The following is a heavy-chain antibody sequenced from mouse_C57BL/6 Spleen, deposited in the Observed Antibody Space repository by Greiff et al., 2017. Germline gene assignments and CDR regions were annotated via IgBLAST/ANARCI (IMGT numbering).Heavy chain of an antibody. CDR2: ISYDGSN. CDR3: ARREITTSYAMDY. V-gene: IGHV3-6*01. D-gene: IGHD1-1*01. CDR1: GYSITSGYY. Sequence: EVKLMESGPGLVKPSPSLSLTCSVTGYSITSGYYWNWIRQFPGNKLEWMGYISYDGSNNYNPSLKNRISITRDTSKNQFFLKLNSVTTEDTATYYCARREITTSYAMDYWGQGTSVTVAS. J-gene: IGHJ4*01.